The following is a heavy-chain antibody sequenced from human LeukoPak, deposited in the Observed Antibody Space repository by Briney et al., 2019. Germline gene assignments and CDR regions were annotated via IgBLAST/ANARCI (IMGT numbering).Heavy chain of an antibody. CDR3: AKARGYSRDYYFDY. CDR1: GSTFSSYA. J-gene: IGHJ4*02. V-gene: IGHV3-23*01. CDR2: ISGSGGST. D-gene: IGHD6-13*01. Sequence: GGSLRLSCAASGSTFSSYAMSWVRQAPGKGLEWVSAISGSGGSTYYADSVKGRFTISRDNSKNTLYLQMNSLRAEDTAVYYCAKARGYSRDYYFDYWGQGTLVTVSS.